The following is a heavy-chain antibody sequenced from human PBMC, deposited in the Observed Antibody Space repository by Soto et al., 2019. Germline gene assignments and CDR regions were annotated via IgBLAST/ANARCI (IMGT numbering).Heavy chain of an antibody. V-gene: IGHV1-46*01. CDR1: GYTFTSYY. CDR3: ARDRSSSWYPFFYYYGMDA. CDR2: INPSGGST. D-gene: IGHD6-13*01. J-gene: IGHJ6*02. Sequence: ASVKVSCKASGYTFTSYYMHWVRQAPGQGLEWMGIINPSGGSTSYAQKFQGRVTMTRDTSTSTVYMELSSLRSEDTAVYYCARDRSSSWYPFFYYYGMDAWGQGTTVTVSS.